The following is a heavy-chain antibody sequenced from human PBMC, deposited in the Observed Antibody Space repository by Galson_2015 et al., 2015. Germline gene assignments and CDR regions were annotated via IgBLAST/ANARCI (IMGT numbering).Heavy chain of an antibody. CDR2: IWYDGSNK. J-gene: IGHJ4*02. Sequence: SLRLSCAASGFTFSSYGMHWVRQAPGKGLEWVALIWYDGSNKLYADSVKGRFTISRDNSKNTLYLQMNSLRAEDTAMYYCARDRDGDHYFDYWGQGTPVTVSS. V-gene: IGHV3-33*01. CDR3: ARDRDGDHYFDY. D-gene: IGHD4-17*01. CDR1: GFTFSSYG.